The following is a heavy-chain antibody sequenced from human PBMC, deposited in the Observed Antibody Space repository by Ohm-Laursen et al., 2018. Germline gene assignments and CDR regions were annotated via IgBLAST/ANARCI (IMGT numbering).Heavy chain of an antibody. CDR1: GFTVCINY. V-gene: IGHV3-53*01. D-gene: IGHD1-26*01. Sequence: SLTLSCASSGFTVCINYNSWVRHAPGPGLERVSVIYSGGSTYYADSVKGRFTISRDNSKNTLYLQMNSLRVEDTAVYYCARIERERGAYEMDVWGQGTTVTVSS. J-gene: IGHJ6*02. CDR3: ARIERERGAYEMDV. CDR2: IYSGGST.